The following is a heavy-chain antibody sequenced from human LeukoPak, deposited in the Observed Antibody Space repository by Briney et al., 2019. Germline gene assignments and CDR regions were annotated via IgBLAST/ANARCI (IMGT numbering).Heavy chain of an antibody. V-gene: IGHV3-74*01. CDR1: EFSFSSYW. J-gene: IGHJ4*02. Sequence: QPGGSLRLSCAGSEFSFSSYWMHWVRQPPEKGLEWVFSIKSDGSATAYADSVKGRFTISRDNSKNTLYLQMNSLRAEDTAVYYCAAKDYFDYWGQGTLVTVSS. CDR3: AAKDYFDY. CDR2: IKSDGSAT.